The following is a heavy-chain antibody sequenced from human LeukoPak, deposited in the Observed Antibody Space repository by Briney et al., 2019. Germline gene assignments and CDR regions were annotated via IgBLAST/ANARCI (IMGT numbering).Heavy chain of an antibody. Sequence: PGGSLRLSCAASGFTFSAYEMNWVRQAPGKGLEWVAVISNDGNNKYYADSVKGRFTISRDNAKNSLYLQMNSLRAEDTAVYYCARARSVGATHFDYWGQGTLVTVSS. CDR2: ISNDGNNK. CDR3: ARARSVGATHFDY. D-gene: IGHD1-26*01. CDR1: GFTFSAYE. V-gene: IGHV3-30*04. J-gene: IGHJ4*02.